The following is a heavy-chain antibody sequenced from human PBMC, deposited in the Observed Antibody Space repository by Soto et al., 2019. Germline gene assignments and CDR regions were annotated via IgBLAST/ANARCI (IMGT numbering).Heavy chain of an antibody. CDR3: ARDYSSCGPFDY. CDR2: ISSSSAYI. V-gene: IGHV3-21*01. Sequence: GGSLRLSCAASGFTFSNYNMNWVRQAPGKGLEWVSSISSSSAYIYYADSLKGRFTISRDNAKNSLYLQMNSLRDEDTAVYYCARDYSSCGPFDYSGQGTLVTGSS. J-gene: IGHJ4*02. D-gene: IGHD6-13*01. CDR1: GFTFSNYN.